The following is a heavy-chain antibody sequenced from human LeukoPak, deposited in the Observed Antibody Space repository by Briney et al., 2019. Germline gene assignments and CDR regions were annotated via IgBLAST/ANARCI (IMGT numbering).Heavy chain of an antibody. J-gene: IGHJ5*02. CDR1: GDSIRSFY. CDR3: ARERSMVRGVSWFDP. V-gene: IGHV4-4*07. Sequence: SETLSLTCTVSGDSIRSFYRNWIRQPAGKGLEWIGRIHTGGSADYSPSLKSRLTISVDTSKNQFSLKLSSVTAADTAVYYCARERSMVRGVSWFDPWGQGTLVTVSS. D-gene: IGHD3-10*01. CDR2: IHTGGSA.